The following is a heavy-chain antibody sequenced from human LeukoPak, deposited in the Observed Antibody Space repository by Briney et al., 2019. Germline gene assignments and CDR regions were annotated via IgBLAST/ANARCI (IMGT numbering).Heavy chain of an antibody. D-gene: IGHD3-10*01. J-gene: IGHJ4*02. Sequence: SETLSLTCTVSGYSISSGYYWDWIRQPPGKGLEWIASVVHTGTTYYNPSLRSRVTISVDTSKNQFSLRLSSVTAADTAMYYCAVQGSGFHNAPAGDFDYWGQGTLVTVSS. V-gene: IGHV4-38-2*02. CDR2: VVHTGTT. CDR1: GYSISSGYY. CDR3: AVQGSGFHNAPAGDFDY.